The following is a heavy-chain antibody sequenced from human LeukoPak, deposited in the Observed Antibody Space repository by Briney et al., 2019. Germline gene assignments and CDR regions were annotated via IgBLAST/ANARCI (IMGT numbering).Heavy chain of an antibody. J-gene: IGHJ4*02. CDR3: AKTRPLDSSSWSHGDY. CDR2: ISSSSSPI. V-gene: IGHV3-48*01. Sequence: GGSLRLSCAASGFTFSSYTMSWVRQAPGKGLEWISSISSSSSPIYYADSVKGRFTISRDNAENSLYLQMNSLRAEDTAVYYCAKTRPLDSSSWSHGDYWGQGTLVTVSS. D-gene: IGHD6-13*01. CDR1: GFTFSSYT.